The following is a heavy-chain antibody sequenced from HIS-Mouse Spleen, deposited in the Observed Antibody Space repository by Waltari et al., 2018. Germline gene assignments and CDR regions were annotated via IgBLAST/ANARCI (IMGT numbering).Heavy chain of an antibody. CDR3: AREIVPAAIDR. CDR2: INHSGRT. J-gene: IGHJ4*02. Sequence: QVQLQQWGAGLLKPSETLSLTCAVYGGSFSGYYWSWIRQPPGKGLEWIGEINHSGRTNYNPSLKSRVTISVDTSKNQVSLKLSSVTAADTAVYYCAREIVPAAIDRWGQGTLVTVSS. D-gene: IGHD2-2*02. CDR1: GGSFSGYY. V-gene: IGHV4-34*01.